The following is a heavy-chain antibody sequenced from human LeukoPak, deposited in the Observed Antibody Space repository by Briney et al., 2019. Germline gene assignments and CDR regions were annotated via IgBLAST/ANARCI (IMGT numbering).Heavy chain of an antibody. CDR3: ARMGSGTYDFDY. CDR1: GFTFSSNG. J-gene: IGHJ4*02. CDR2: IWTDGSNK. Sequence: PGGSLRLSCAASGFTFSSNGMHWVRQAPGKGLEWVTVIWTDGSNKYYADSVKGRFTISRDNSKNSLYLQMNNLRAEDTAVYYCARMGSGTYDFDYWGQGTLVTVSS. D-gene: IGHD3-10*01. V-gene: IGHV3-33*01.